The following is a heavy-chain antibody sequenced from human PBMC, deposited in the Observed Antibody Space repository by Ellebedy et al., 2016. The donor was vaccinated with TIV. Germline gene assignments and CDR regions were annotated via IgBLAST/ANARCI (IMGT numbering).Heavy chain of an antibody. Sequence: GGSLRLSCATSGFTFSNYWMTWIRQAPGKGLEWVANIKKDGSEKYYVDSVKSRFSISRDNTKNSLYLQMNSLTDEDTAVYYCARDQWLGRAYYFDSWGQGTLVTVSS. CDR2: IKKDGSEK. J-gene: IGHJ4*02. D-gene: IGHD6-19*01. CDR3: ARDQWLGRAYYFDS. V-gene: IGHV3-7*01. CDR1: GFTFSNYW.